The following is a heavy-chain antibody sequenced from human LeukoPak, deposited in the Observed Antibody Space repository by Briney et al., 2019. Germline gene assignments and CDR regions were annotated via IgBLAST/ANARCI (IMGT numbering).Heavy chain of an antibody. CDR2: IYHSGST. V-gene: IGHV4-30-2*01. CDR1: GGSISSGGYS. Sequence: SQTLSLTCAVSGGSISSGGYSWSWIRQPPVKGLEWIGYIYHSGSTYYNPSLKSRVTISVDRSKNQFSLKLSSVTAADTAVYYCARGADDSSSYFAYWGQGTLVTVSS. CDR3: ARGADDSSSYFAY. D-gene: IGHD3-22*01. J-gene: IGHJ4*02.